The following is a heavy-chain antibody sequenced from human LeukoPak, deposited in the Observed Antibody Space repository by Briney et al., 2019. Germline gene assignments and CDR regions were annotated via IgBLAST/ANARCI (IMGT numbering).Heavy chain of an antibody. CDR1: GYTFTSYG. J-gene: IGHJ6*02. V-gene: IGHV1-18*01. CDR3: ARSGMITFGGVIVKGYYYYYGMDV. D-gene: IGHD3-16*02. CDR2: VSAYNGNT. Sequence: GASVKVSCKASGYTFTSYGISWVRQSPGQGLEWMGWVSAYNGNTNYAQKLQGRVTMTTDTSTSTAYMELRSLRSDDTAVYYCARSGMITFGGVIVKGYYYYYGMDVWGQGTTVTVSS.